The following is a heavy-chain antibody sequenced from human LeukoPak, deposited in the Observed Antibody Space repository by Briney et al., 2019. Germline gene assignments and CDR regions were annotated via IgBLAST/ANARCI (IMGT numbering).Heavy chain of an antibody. D-gene: IGHD3-10*01. CDR1: GFTFSSYG. Sequence: GGSLRLSCAASGFTFSSYGMHWVRQAPGKGLEWVSSISSSSSYIYYADSVKGRFTISRDNAKNSLYLQMNSLRAEDTAVYYCARAIPPGGDYWGQGTLVTVSS. CDR2: ISSSSSYI. CDR3: ARAIPPGGDY. V-gene: IGHV3-21*01. J-gene: IGHJ4*02.